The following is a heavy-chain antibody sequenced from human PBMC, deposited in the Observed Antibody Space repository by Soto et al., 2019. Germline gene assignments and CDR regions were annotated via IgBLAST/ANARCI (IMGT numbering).Heavy chain of an antibody. J-gene: IGHJ4*02. CDR2: TYYTGST. Sequence: SETLSLTCTVSGGSISSTRYYWGWIRQPPGRGLEWIGTTYYTGSTYYNPSLKSRVTISVDMSKNQFSLKVRSVTAADTAVYYCVSGPGTTADYWGQGTLVTVSS. V-gene: IGHV4-39*01. D-gene: IGHD1-1*01. CDR3: VSGPGTTADY. CDR1: GGSISSTRYY.